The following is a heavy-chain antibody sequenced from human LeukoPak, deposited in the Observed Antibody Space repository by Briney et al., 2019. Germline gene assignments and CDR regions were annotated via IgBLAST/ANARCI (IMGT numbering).Heavy chain of an antibody. V-gene: IGHV3-74*01. D-gene: IGHD1-26*01. Sequence: GGSLRLSCAASGFTFSSFWIHWVRHVPGRGLVCVSRINSDGFSTSYADSVKGRFTIYRDNAKNTLYLQMNSLRAEDTAVYYCARGTSGGYFDYWGQGTLVTVSS. J-gene: IGHJ4*02. CDR3: ARGTSGGYFDY. CDR1: GFTFSSFW. CDR2: INSDGFST.